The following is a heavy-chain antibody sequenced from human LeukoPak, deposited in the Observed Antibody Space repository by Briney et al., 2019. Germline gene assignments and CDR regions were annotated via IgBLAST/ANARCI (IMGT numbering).Heavy chain of an antibody. V-gene: IGHV1-69*01. D-gene: IGHD1-26*01. Sequence: SVKVSCKASRGTFSSYAISWVRQAPGQGLEWMGGIIPIFGTANYAQKFQGRVTITADESTSTAYMELSSLRSEDTAVYYCARDGGRIVGATSYWGQGTLVTVSS. CDR1: RGTFSSYA. CDR3: ARDGGRIVGATSY. CDR2: IIPIFGTA. J-gene: IGHJ4*02.